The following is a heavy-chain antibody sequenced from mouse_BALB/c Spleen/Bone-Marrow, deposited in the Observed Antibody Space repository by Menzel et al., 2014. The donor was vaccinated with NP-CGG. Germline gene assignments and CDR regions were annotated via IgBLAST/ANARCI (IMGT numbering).Heavy chain of an antibody. CDR3: TSEGLLRPRSFDY. V-gene: IGHV1-5*01. CDR2: IYPGNSDT. J-gene: IGHJ2*01. Sequence: VQLQESGTVLARPGASVKMSCKASGYTFTSYWMHWAKQRPGRGLEWIGAIYPGNSDTSYNQKFKGKAKLTAVTSTSTAYMELSSLTNEDSAVYYCTSEGLLRPRSFDYWGQGTTLTVSS. CDR1: GYTFTSYW. D-gene: IGHD1-2*01.